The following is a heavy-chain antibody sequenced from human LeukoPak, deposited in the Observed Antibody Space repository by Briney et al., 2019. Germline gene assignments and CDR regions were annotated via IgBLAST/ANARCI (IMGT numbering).Heavy chain of an antibody. Sequence: GRSLRLSCAASGFTFSSYAMHWVRQAPGKGLEWVAVISYDGSNKYYADSVKGRFTISRDNSKNTLYLQMNSLRAEDTAVYYCARVLTDIVVVPAAFYYFDYWGQGTLVTVSS. CDR3: ARVLTDIVVVPAAFYYFDY. CDR1: GFTFSSYA. CDR2: ISYDGSNK. D-gene: IGHD2-2*01. J-gene: IGHJ4*02. V-gene: IGHV3-30-3*01.